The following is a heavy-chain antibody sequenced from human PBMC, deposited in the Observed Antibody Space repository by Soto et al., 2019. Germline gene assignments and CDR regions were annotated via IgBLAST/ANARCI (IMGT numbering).Heavy chain of an antibody. V-gene: IGHV3-15*01. CDR3: TTDSIYYDSSGYAYY. J-gene: IGHJ4*02. Sequence: GGSLRLSCSASGFTFSNSCMSLVRQAPGKGLEWVGRIKSKTDGGTTDYAAPVKGRFTISRDDSKNTLYLQMNSLKTEDTAVYYCTTDSIYYDSSGYAYYWGQGTLVTVSS. CDR2: IKSKTDGGTT. D-gene: IGHD3-22*01. CDR1: GFTFSNSC.